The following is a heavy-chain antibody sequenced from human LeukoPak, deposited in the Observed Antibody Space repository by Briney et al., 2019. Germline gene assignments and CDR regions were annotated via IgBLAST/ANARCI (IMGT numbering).Heavy chain of an antibody. J-gene: IGHJ6*02. CDR3: AKDISGYYYGSGSYYYYYYGMDV. CDR2: ISWNSGSI. V-gene: IGHV3-9*01. D-gene: IGHD3-10*01. Sequence: GGSLRLSCAASGFTFDDYAMHWVRQAPGKGLEWVSGISWNSGSIGYADSVKGRFTISRDNAKNSLYLQMNSLRAEDTALYYCAKDISGYYYGSGSYYYYYYGMDVWGQGTTATVSS. CDR1: GFTFDDYA.